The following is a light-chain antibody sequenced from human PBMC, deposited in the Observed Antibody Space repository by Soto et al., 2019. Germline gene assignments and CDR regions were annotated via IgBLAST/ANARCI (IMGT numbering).Light chain of an antibody. J-gene: IGLJ1*01. CDR3: AAWDDTLQGYV. CDR1: SSNIGRNI. Sequence: QAVVTQPPSASGPPGQTVTISCSGSSSNIGRNIVNWYQQLPGTAPKLLINTNNQRPSGIPDRFSGSKYGTSASLAISGLQSEDEADYYCAAWDDTLQGYVFGTGTKLTVL. V-gene: IGLV1-44*01. CDR2: TNN.